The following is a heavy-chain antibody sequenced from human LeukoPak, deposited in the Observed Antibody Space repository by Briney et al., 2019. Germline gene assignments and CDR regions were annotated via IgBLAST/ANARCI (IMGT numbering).Heavy chain of an antibody. CDR2: IGGGDDI. J-gene: IGHJ5*02. Sequence: GGSLRLSCAASGFTFNIYAMSWVRQAPGKGLEWVSGIGGGDDIHYADSVKGRFTVSRDDSKNTVYLQMNSLRAEDTAIYFCGKDETPRISICDHFDPWGQGTLVTVSS. V-gene: IGHV3-23*01. D-gene: IGHD1-14*01. CDR3: GKDETPRISICDHFDP. CDR1: GFTFNIYA.